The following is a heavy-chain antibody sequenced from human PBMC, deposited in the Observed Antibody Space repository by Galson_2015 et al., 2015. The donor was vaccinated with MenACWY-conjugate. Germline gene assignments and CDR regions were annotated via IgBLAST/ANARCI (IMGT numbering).Heavy chain of an antibody. V-gene: IGHV3-30*03. Sequence: SLRLSCAASGFTFRNYWMTWVRQAPGKGLEWVAVISYDGSNKYYADSVKGRLTISRDNSKNTLYLQMNSLTAEDTAVYYCAGTNYYGSGSYPTEFDYWGQGTLVAVSA. J-gene: IGHJ4*02. CDR3: AGTNYYGSGSYPTEFDY. CDR1: GFTFRNYW. D-gene: IGHD3-10*01. CDR2: ISYDGSNK.